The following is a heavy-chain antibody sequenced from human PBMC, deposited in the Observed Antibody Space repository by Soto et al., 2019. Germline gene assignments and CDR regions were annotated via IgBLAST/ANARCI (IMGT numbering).Heavy chain of an antibody. CDR1: GFTVSSKY. J-gene: IGHJ6*04. D-gene: IGHD2-15*01. CDR3: ARDDVLCDGGRCYGVPLDV. CDR2: IQSGGPT. Sequence: EVHLVESGGGLVQPGGSLRLSCAASGFTVSSKYMSWVRQAPGQGLEWVSLIQSGGPTYYADSVKGRFTISRDTSENTLHLQMDSLRAEDTAVYYCARDDVLCDGGRCYGVPLDVWGTGTTVTVSS. V-gene: IGHV3-66*01.